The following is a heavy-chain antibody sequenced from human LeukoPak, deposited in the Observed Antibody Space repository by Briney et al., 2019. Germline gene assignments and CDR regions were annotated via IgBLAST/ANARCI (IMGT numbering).Heavy chain of an antibody. CDR2: TRNKANSYTT. CDR1: GFTFSDHY. J-gene: IGHJ4*02. D-gene: IGHD1/OR15-1a*01. Sequence: GGSLRRSCAASGFTFSDHYMDWVRQAPGKGLEWVGRTRNKANSYTTEYAASVKGRFTISRDDSKNSLYLQMNSLKTEDTAVYYCARDGTYGDFDYWGQGTLVTVSS. V-gene: IGHV3-72*01. CDR3: ARDGTYGDFDY.